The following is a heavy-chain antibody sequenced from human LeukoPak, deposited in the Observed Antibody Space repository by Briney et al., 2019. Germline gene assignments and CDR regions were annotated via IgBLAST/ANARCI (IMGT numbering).Heavy chain of an antibody. V-gene: IGHV3-21*01. Sequence: GSLRLSCAASGFTFSSYSMNWVRQAPGKGLEWVSSISSSSSYIYYADSVKGRFTISRDNAKNSLYLQMNSLRAEDTAVYYCARDPRYSSSWSYYFDYWGQGTLVTVSS. CDR1: GFTFSSYS. D-gene: IGHD6-13*01. CDR3: ARDPRYSSSWSYYFDY. J-gene: IGHJ4*02. CDR2: ISSSSSYI.